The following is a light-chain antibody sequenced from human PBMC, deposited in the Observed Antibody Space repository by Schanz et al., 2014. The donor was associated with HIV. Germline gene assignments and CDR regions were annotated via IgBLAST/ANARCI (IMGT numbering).Light chain of an antibody. CDR1: QSISTH. CDR2: GAS. CDR3: QQRINWPLT. J-gene: IGKJ4*01. Sequence: EIVLTQSPGSLSLSPGGRATLSCRASQSISTHLAWYQQKPGQAPTLLIYGASKRATGIPDRFSGSGSGTDFTLTISSLEPEDFAVYYCQQRINWPLTFGGGTKVEIK. V-gene: IGKV3-11*01.